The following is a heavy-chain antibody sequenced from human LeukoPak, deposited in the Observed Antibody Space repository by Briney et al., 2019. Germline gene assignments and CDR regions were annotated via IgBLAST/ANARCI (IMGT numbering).Heavy chain of an antibody. D-gene: IGHD4-11*01. CDR1: GFTFSNYS. Sequence: GGSLRLSCAASGFTFSNYSMNWVRQAPGKGLEWVSSISSSSSYIYYADSVKGRFTISRDNAKNSLYLQMNSLRAEDTAVYYCARRHDYSNYPDYWGQGTLVTVSS. CDR2: ISSSSSYI. CDR3: ARRHDYSNYPDY. V-gene: IGHV3-21*01. J-gene: IGHJ4*02.